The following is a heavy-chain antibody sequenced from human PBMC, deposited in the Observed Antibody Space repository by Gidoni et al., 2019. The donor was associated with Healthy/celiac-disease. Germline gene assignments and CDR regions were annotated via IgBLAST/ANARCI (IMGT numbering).Heavy chain of an antibody. V-gene: IGHV3-23*04. J-gene: IGHJ5*02. Sequence: EVQLVESGGGLVQPGGSLRLSCDASGFTFSSDAMSWVRQAPGKGLEWVSAISGRGGSTYYEDSVKGWFTISRDNSKNTLYLKMNSLRAEDTAVYYCARSAAGFHSPRFDPWGQGTLVTVSA. CDR1: GFTFSSDA. D-gene: IGHD6-13*01. CDR2: ISGRGGST. CDR3: ARSAAGFHSPRFDP.